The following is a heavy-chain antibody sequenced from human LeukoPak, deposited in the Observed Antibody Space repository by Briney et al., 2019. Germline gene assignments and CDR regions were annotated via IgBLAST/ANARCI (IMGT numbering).Heavy chain of an antibody. V-gene: IGHV4-39*07. CDR3: ARDRGGSYTFDY. J-gene: IGHJ4*02. D-gene: IGHD1-26*01. CDR1: GGSISNSRTC. Sequence: TSEILSLTCTVSGGSISNSRTCWGWVRRPPGKGLEWIGSIYYSGSTYYNPSLKSRVTISVDTSKNQFSLKLSSVTAADTAVYYCARDRGGSYTFDYWGQGTLVTVSS. CDR2: IYYSGST.